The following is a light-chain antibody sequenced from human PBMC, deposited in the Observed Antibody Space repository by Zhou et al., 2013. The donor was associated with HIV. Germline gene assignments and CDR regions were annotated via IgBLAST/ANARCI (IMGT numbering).Light chain of an antibody. Sequence: EVVMTQSPGTLSLSPGERATLSCRASQSVSSNLAWYQQKPGQAPRLLIYGASTRATGIPARFSGSGSGTEFTLTISSLQSEDFAVYYCQQYNSWPQTFGQGTKVEIK. V-gene: IGKV3-15*01. CDR3: QQYNSWPQT. CDR2: GAS. CDR1: QSVSSN. J-gene: IGKJ1*01.